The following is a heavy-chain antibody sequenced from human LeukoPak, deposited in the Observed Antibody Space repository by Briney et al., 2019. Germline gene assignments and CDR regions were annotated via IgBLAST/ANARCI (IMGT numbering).Heavy chain of an antibody. CDR1: GFTFRSYW. CDR3: ARGNCGSYSNFDY. D-gene: IGHD7-27*01. J-gene: IGHJ4*02. CDR2: INSEGRRS. Sequence: PGGSLRLSCAASGFTFRSYWMDWVRQAPGKGLGWVSRINSEGRRSNYAGSVKGRFTIYRDNAKNTLYMQMKSLRAEDTAVYYCARGNCGSYSNFDYWGQGALVTVSS. V-gene: IGHV3-74*01.